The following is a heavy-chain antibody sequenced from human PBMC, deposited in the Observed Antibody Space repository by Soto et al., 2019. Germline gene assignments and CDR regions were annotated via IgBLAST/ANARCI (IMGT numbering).Heavy chain of an antibody. CDR1: GGSISNNYYY. CDR2: IYNSGST. CDR3: XXXXXXXXXDY. V-gene: IGHV4-30-4*01. Sequence: QVQLQESGPGLVEPSQTLSLTCTVSGGSISNNYYYWSWIRQPPGKGLEWIGHIYNSGSTYSNPXXXXXXXXXXXXXXXXXXXXXXXXXXXXXXXXXXXXXXXXXXXDYWGQGTLVTVSS. J-gene: IGHJ4*02.